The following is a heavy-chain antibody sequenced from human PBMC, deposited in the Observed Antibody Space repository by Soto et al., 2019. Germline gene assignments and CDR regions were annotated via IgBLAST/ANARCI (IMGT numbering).Heavy chain of an antibody. V-gene: IGHV3-30-3*01. CDR3: ARDYRVSADSSRMGY. CDR1: GFTFSSYA. D-gene: IGHD3-16*02. CDR2: ISYDGSNK. Sequence: GGSLRLSCAASGFTFSSYAMHWVRQAPGKGLEWVAVISYDGSNKYYADSVKGRFTISRDNSKNTLYLQMNSLRAEDTAVYYCARDYRVSADSSRMGYWGQGTLVTVSS. J-gene: IGHJ4*02.